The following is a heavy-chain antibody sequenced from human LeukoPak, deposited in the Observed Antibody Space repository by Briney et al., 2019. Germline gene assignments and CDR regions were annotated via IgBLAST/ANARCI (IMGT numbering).Heavy chain of an antibody. CDR1: GGSINNYY. CDR2: IYDSGTT. Sequence: PSETLSLTCNVSGGSINNYYWSWIRQPPAKGLEWIGYIYDSGTTYYNPSLKSRVTISLHTSKSQFSLKLSSVAAADTAVYFCARDRTGYFFDDWGQGTLVTVSS. V-gene: IGHV4-59*06. CDR3: ARDRTGYFFDD. J-gene: IGHJ4*02.